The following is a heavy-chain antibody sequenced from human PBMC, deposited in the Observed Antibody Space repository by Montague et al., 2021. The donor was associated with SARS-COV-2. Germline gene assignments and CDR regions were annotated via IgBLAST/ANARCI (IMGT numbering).Heavy chain of an antibody. V-gene: IGHV6-1*01. Sequence: CAISGDSVSSNIATWNWIRQSPSRGLEWLGRTYYRSKWYNDYAKSVKSRITINPDTSKHQFSLHLNSVTPEDTAVYYCARISVGSKYYFDFWGQGTLVTVSS. CDR1: GDSVSSNIAT. J-gene: IGHJ4*02. D-gene: IGHD4-11*01. CDR2: TYYRSKWYN. CDR3: ARISVGSKYYFDF.